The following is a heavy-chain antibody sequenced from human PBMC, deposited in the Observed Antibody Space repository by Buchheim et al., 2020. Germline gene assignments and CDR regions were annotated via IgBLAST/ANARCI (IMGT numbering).Heavy chain of an antibody. CDR1: GFTFSSYW. Sequence: EVQLVESGGGLVQPGGSLRLSCTASGFTFSSYWMTWVRQAPGKGLECVANIKQDGTEKYYVDSVKGRFTISRDNAKHSLYLQMNSLRAEDTAVYYCARIYLRRGLEYWGQGAL. D-gene: IGHD4-17*01. V-gene: IGHV3-7*01. CDR2: IKQDGTEK. J-gene: IGHJ4*02. CDR3: ARIYLRRGLEY.